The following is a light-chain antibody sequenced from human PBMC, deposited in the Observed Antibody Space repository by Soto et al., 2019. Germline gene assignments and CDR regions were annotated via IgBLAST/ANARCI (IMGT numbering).Light chain of an antibody. CDR3: QQLNSYTLT. CDR1: QGISNY. Sequence: IQLTQSPSSLSASVGDRVSITCRAGQGISNYLAWYQQKPGKAPKLLIYASSTLQRGVPSRFSGSGSGTDFTLTISRLQPDDFATYYCQQLNSYTLTFGGGTKVDIK. J-gene: IGKJ4*01. CDR2: ASS. V-gene: IGKV1-9*01.